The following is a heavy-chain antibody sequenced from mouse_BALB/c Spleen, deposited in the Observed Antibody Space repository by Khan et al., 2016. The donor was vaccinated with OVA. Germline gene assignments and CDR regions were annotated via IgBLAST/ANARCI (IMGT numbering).Heavy chain of an antibody. CDR3: AREYWFAC. Sequence: EVQLQESGGGLVKPGGSLKLSCAASGFTFSNYAMSWVRQSPEKRLEWVASFSSGDSTYYPDSVKGRFTISRDNARNILYLQMSSLRSADEAMYYCAREYWFACWGRGTLVTVSA. CDR2: FSSGDST. V-gene: IGHV5-6-5*01. CDR1: GFTFSNYA. J-gene: IGHJ3*01.